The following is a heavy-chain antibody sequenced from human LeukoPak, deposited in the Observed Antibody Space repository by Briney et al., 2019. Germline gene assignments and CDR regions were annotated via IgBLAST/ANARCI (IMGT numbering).Heavy chain of an antibody. CDR1: GGSISSGGYS. Sequence: SQTLSLTCAVSGGSISSGGYSWSWIRQPPGKSLEWIGYIYHSGSTYYNPSLKSRVTISVDRSKNQFSLKLSSVTAADTAVYYCARGSLGYCSGGSCYLAYYFDYWGQGTLVTVSS. CDR2: IYHSGST. J-gene: IGHJ4*02. D-gene: IGHD2-15*01. CDR3: ARGSLGYCSGGSCYLAYYFDY. V-gene: IGHV4-30-2*01.